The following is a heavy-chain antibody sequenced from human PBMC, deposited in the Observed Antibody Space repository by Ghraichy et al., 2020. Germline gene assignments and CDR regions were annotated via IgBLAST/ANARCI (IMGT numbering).Heavy chain of an antibody. CDR2: IYSGGST. V-gene: IGHV3-53*01. CDR1: GFTVSSNY. J-gene: IGHJ3*02. Sequence: GGSLRLSCAASGFTVSSNYMSWVRQAPGKGLEWVSVIYSGGSTYYADSVKGRFTISRDNSKNTLYLQMNSLRAEDTAVYYCARIGQQLVILSAFDIWGQGTMVTVSS. D-gene: IGHD6-13*01. CDR3: ARIGQQLVILSAFDI.